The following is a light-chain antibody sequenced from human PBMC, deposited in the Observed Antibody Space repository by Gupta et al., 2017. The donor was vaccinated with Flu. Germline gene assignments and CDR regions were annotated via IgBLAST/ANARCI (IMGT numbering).Light chain of an antibody. V-gene: IGKV3-11*01. Sequence: EVVLTQSPATLSLSPGERATLSCRASQSVKGALAWYQQKPGQAPRLLVYDASNRAAGIPDKFSGSGSGTDFTLTISNLEPEDFAVYYCQQRADWPLTFGGGTKVEIK. J-gene: IGKJ4*01. CDR3: QQRADWPLT. CDR1: QSVKGA. CDR2: DAS.